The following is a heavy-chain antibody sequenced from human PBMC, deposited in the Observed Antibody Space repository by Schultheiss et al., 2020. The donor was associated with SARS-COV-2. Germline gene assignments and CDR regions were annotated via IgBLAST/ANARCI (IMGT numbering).Heavy chain of an antibody. D-gene: IGHD1-26*01. Sequence: GGSLRLSCAASGFTFDDYAMHWVRQAPGKGLEWVSGISWNSGSIGYADSVKGRFTISRDNAKNSLYLQMNSLRAEDTALYYCAKPYITSNSGSYYVGRFGAFDIWGQGTMVTVSS. CDR2: ISWNSGSI. CDR1: GFTFDDYA. J-gene: IGHJ3*02. CDR3: AKPYITSNSGSYYVGRFGAFDI. V-gene: IGHV3-9*01.